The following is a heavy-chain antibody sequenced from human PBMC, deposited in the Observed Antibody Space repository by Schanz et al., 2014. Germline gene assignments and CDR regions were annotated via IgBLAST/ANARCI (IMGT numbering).Heavy chain of an antibody. V-gene: IGHV1-18*01. CDR2: ISVYTGNT. Sequence: QVQLVQSGAAVKKPGASVRVSCKASGYTFTTYAMSWVRQAPGQGREWVGWISVYTGNTKYGQKVQGRVTMTADTSTNTAYMELRSLRSDDTAVYYCAKAEYDILTDSYSRLDPWGQGTLVTVSS. J-gene: IGHJ5*02. D-gene: IGHD3-9*01. CDR1: GYTFTTYA. CDR3: AKAEYDILTDSYSRLDP.